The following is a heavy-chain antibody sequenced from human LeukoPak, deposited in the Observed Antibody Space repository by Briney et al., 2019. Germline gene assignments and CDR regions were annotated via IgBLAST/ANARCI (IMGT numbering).Heavy chain of an antibody. V-gene: IGHV1-69*04. D-gene: IGHD3-10*01. J-gene: IGHJ3*02. CDR2: IIPILGIA. CDR3: ARGSGNYGSGSYLHAFDI. CDR1: GGTFSSYA. Sequence: SVKVSCKASGGTFSSYAISWVRQAPGQGLEWMGRIIPILGIANYAQKFQGRVTITADKSTSTAYMELSSLRSEDTAVYYCARGSGNYGSGSYLHAFDIWGQGTMVTVSS.